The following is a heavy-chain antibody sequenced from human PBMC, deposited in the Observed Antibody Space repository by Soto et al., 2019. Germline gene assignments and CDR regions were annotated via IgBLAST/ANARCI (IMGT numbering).Heavy chain of an antibody. D-gene: IGHD2-15*01. CDR2: IYYSGST. V-gene: IGHV4-31*03. J-gene: IGHJ6*03. CDR3: ARAQVVVAAISAHYYMDV. Sequence: SETLSLTCTVSGGSISSCCYYWSWIRQHPGKGLEWIGYIYYSGSTYYNPSLKSRVTISVDTSKNQFSLKLSSVTAADAAVYYCARAQVVVAAISAHYYMDVWGKGATVTVSS. CDR1: GGSISSCCYY.